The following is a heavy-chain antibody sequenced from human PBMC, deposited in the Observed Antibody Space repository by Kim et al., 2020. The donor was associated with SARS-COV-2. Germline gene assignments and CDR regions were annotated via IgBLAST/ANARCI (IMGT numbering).Heavy chain of an antibody. J-gene: IGHJ4*02. V-gene: IGHV4-59*01. CDR1: GDSISSYY. CDR3: AREVRSISSAPDY. D-gene: IGHD6-6*01. Sequence: SETLSLTCTVSGDSISSYYWSWIRQPPGKGLEWIGYVYYTGGTNYNPSLKSRVTISVDTSKNQISLNLNSVTAADTAVYYCAREVRSISSAPDYWGQGTLVTVSS. CDR2: VYYTGGT.